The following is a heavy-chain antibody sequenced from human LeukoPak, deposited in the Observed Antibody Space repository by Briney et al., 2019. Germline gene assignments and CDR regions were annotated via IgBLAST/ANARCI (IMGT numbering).Heavy chain of an antibody. J-gene: IGHJ4*02. CDR1: GFTFSDHW. V-gene: IGHV3-74*01. D-gene: IGHD3-10*01. CDR2: IRKDGGET. CDR3: SRVRVSFDY. Sequence: GGSLRLSCVASGFTFSDHWMHWVRQAPGRGLVWVSRIRKDGGETNYADSVKGRFTISRDNAKNTLFLQMNSLRAEDTAVCYCSRVRVSFDYWGLGTLVTVAS.